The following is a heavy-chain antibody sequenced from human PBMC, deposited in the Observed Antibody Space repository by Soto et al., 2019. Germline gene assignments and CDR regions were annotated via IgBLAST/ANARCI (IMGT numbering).Heavy chain of an antibody. D-gene: IGHD1-26*01. Sequence: SETLSLTCTVSGGSMSNYYWNWIRQPPGKGLEWIGYIYYSGNTKYIPSLKSRATISVDTSKNQFSLKLISVTAADTAVYYCARDPDSGSYRLDYWGQGDLVTVSS. J-gene: IGHJ4*02. CDR1: GGSMSNYY. CDR3: ARDPDSGSYRLDY. CDR2: IYYSGNT. V-gene: IGHV4-59*01.